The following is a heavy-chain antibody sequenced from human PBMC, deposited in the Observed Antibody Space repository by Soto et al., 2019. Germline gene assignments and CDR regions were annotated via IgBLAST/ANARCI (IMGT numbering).Heavy chain of an antibody. CDR3: ASRLARRGFDP. J-gene: IGHJ5*02. CDR2: IYHPGRT. D-gene: IGHD2-21*01. CDR1: GESIRSGDRS. Sequence: SETQSLTCAVSGESIRSGDRSWSWIRQPPGKGLEWIGFIYHPGRTYYNPSLKSRVTISVDTSTNQFSLRLSSVTAADTAVYYCASRLARRGFDPWGQGTLVTVSS. V-gene: IGHV4-30-2*01.